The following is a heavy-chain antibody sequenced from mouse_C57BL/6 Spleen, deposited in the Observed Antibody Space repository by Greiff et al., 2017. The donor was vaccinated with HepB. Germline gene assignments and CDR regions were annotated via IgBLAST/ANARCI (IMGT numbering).Heavy chain of an antibody. CDR1: GYSITSGYY. CDR3: ARDFGNWNYAMDY. V-gene: IGHV3-6*01. CDR2: ISYDGSN. D-gene: IGHD2-1*01. J-gene: IGHJ4*01. Sequence: DVQLQESGPGLVKPSQSLSLTCSVPGYSITSGYYWNWIRQFPGNKLEWMGYISYDGSNNYNPSLKNRISITRDTSKNQFFLKLNSVTTEDTATYYCARDFGNWNYAMDYWGQGTSVTVSS.